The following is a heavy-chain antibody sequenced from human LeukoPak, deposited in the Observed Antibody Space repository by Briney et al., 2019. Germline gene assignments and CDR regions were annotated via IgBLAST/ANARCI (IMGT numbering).Heavy chain of an antibody. V-gene: IGHV4-39*07. CDR1: GGSISSSSYS. CDR3: ARTPLIAAAGIT. CDR2: IHYDGNT. Sequence: SETLSLTCTVSGGSISSSSYSWTWIRQPPGKGLEWIGSIHYDGNTYYKPSLRSRVTISLDTSKNQFSLKLSSVTAADTAVYYCARTPLIAAAGITWGQGSLVTVSS. J-gene: IGHJ4*02. D-gene: IGHD6-13*01.